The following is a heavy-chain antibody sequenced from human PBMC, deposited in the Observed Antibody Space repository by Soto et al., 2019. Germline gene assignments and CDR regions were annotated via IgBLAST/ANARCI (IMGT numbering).Heavy chain of an antibody. CDR1: GYTFTGYY. J-gene: IGHJ6*02. D-gene: IGHD3-10*01. CDR3: ARAGSGSYFRAYYYYGMDV. CDR2: INPNSGGT. Sequence: ASVKVSCKASGYTFTGYYMHWVRQAPGQGLEWMGWINPNSGGTNYAQKFQGWVTMTRDTSISTAYMELSRLRSDDTAVYYCARAGSGSYFRAYYYYGMDVWGQGTTVTVSS. V-gene: IGHV1-2*04.